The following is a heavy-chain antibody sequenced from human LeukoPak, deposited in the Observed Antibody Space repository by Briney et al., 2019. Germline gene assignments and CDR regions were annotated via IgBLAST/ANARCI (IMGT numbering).Heavy chain of an antibody. J-gene: IGHJ4*02. CDR1: GFTFSSYA. D-gene: IGHD3-10*01. V-gene: IGHV3-23*01. CDR3: AKYALTMVRGVIPTHRDY. CDR2: ISGSGGST. Sequence: PGGSLRLPCAASGFTFSSYAMSWVRQAPGKGLEWVSAISGSGGSTYYADSVKGRFTISRDNSKNTLYLQMNSLRAEDTAVYYCAKYALTMVRGVIPTHRDYWGQGTLVTVSS.